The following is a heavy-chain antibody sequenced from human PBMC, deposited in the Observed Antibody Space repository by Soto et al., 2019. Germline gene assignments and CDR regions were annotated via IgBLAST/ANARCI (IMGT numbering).Heavy chain of an antibody. D-gene: IGHD3-9*01. CDR1: GFTFSSYA. CDR3: AKGIRARYFDWSSPYYYYYYMDV. V-gene: IGHV3-23*01. Sequence: PGGSLRLSCAASGFTFSSYAMSWVRQAPGKGLEWVSAISGSGGSTYYADSVKGRFTISRDNSKNTLYLQMNSLRAEDTAVYYCAKGIRARYFDWSSPYYYYYYMDVWGKGTTVTVSS. J-gene: IGHJ6*03. CDR2: ISGSGGST.